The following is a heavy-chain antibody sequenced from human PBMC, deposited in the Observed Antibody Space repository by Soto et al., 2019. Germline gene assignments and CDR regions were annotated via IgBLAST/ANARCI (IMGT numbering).Heavy chain of an antibody. Sequence: QVQLQESGPGLVKPSETLSLTCTVSGGSISSYYWSWIRQLPGKGLEWIGYIYYSGSTNYNPSLTSRVTISVDTSKNQFSLKLSSVTAADTAVYYCARDGHHGQNWFDPWGQGTLVTVSS. V-gene: IGHV4-59*01. CDR3: ARDGHHGQNWFDP. J-gene: IGHJ5*02. CDR1: GGSISSYY. CDR2: IYYSGST.